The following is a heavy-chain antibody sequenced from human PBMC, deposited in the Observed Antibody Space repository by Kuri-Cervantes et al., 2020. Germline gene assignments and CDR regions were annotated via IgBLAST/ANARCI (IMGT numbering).Heavy chain of an antibody. CDR3: ARKFLKQWLVREFDY. CDR2: ISGSGGST. CDR1: GFTFSSYA. V-gene: IGHV3-23*01. D-gene: IGHD6-19*01. Sequence: GGSLRLSCAASGFTFSSYAMSWVRQAPGKGLEWVSAISGSGGSTYYADSVKGRFTISRDNSKNTLYLQMNSLRAEDTAVYYCARKFLKQWLVREFDYWGQGTLVTVSS. J-gene: IGHJ4*02.